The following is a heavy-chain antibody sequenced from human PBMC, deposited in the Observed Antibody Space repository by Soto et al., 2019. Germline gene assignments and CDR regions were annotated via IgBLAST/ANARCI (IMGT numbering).Heavy chain of an antibody. Sequence: EVKLLESGGGLVQPGGSLRLSCGVSGFTVTSNGVSWVRQAPGKGLEWVSAISPNGQGIWYADSVKGRFTISRDISRNTVCLQMDSLRAEDTAVYYCAKERQYPRDYFHYWGQGTLVTVSS. CDR3: AKERQYPRDYFHY. CDR2: ISPNGQGI. V-gene: IGHV3-23*01. D-gene: IGHD4-4*01. CDR1: GFTVTSNG. J-gene: IGHJ4*02.